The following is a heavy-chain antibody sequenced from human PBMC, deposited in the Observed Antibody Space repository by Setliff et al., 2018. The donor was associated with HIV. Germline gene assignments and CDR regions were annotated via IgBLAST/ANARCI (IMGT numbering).Heavy chain of an antibody. CDR2: ISAYDGNT. J-gene: IGHJ4*02. Sequence: ASVKVSCKASGYTFTSYGISWVRQAPGKRLEWMGWISAYDGNTNYAQKFQGRVTTTIDRSTSTAYMELRSLRSDDTAVYYCARQIFWRDYYFDYWGQGTLVPSPQ. D-gene: IGHD3-3*01. V-gene: IGHV1-18*01. CDR1: GYTFTSYG. CDR3: ARQIFWRDYYFDY.